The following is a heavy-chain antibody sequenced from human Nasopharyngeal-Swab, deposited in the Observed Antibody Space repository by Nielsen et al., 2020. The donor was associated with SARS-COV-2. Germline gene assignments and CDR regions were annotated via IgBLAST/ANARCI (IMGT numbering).Heavy chain of an antibody. CDR2: ISSSSSTI. V-gene: IGHV3-48*04. J-gene: IGHJ6*02. Sequence: VRRAPGRGLEEVSYISSSSSTIYYADSVKGRFTISRDDAKNSLYLQMNSLRAEDTAVYYCARLSGEYYYYYGMDVWGQGTTVTVSS. D-gene: IGHD3-16*02. CDR3: ARLSGEYYYYYGMDV.